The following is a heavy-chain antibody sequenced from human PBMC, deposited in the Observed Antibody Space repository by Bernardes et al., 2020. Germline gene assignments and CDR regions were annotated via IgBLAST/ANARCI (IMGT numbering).Heavy chain of an antibody. J-gene: IGHJ5*02. D-gene: IGHD6-19*01. Sequence: GGSLRLSCAASGFTFSSYWMHWVRQAPGKGLVWVSRINSDGSSTSYADSVKGRFTISRDNAKNTLYLQMNSLRAEDTAVYYCARGPQQWLVGSWGWFDPWGQGTLVTVSS. CDR1: GFTFSSYW. V-gene: IGHV3-74*01. CDR3: ARGPQQWLVGSWGWFDP. CDR2: INSDGSST.